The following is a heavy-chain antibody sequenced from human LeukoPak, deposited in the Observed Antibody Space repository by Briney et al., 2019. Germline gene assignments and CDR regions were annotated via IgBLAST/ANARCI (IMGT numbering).Heavy chain of an antibody. D-gene: IGHD2-15*01. CDR3: ARHAQGDIVVVVAAIDY. V-gene: IGHV5-10-1*01. CDR2: IDPSDSYT. Sequence: GESLKISCKGSGYSFTSYWISWVRQMPGKGLEWMGRIDPSDSYTNYSPSFQGHVTISADKSISTAYLQWSSLKASDTAMYYYARHAQGDIVVVVAAIDYWGQGTLATVSS. J-gene: IGHJ4*02. CDR1: GYSFTSYW.